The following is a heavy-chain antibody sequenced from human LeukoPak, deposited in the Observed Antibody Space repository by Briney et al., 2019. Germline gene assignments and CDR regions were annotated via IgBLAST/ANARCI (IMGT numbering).Heavy chain of an antibody. D-gene: IGHD2-2*01. Sequence: PGRSLRLSCAASGFTFSTYAMYWVRQAPGKGLEWVAVISYDGSNKYYADSVKGRFTISRDNSKNTLYLQMNSLRAEDTAVYYCARGACSSTSCVVYYFDYWGQGTLVTVSS. J-gene: IGHJ4*02. CDR2: ISYDGSNK. CDR1: GFTFSTYA. V-gene: IGHV3-30-3*01. CDR3: ARGACSSTSCVVYYFDY.